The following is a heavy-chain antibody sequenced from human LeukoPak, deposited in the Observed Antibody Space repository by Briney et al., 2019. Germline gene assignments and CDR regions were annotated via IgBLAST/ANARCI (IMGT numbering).Heavy chain of an antibody. V-gene: IGHV4-39*01. D-gene: IGHD5-18*01. CDR1: GGSISTSSSYY. Sequence: SETLSLTCTVSGGSISTSSSYYWGWIRQPPGKGLEWIGSIYYTGDTYYNSSLKSRVTISVDTSKNQFALKLTSVTAADTALYYCARLRGYTYGNPGYWGQRSLVTVSS. J-gene: IGHJ4*02. CDR3: ARLRGYTYGNPGY. CDR2: IYYTGDT.